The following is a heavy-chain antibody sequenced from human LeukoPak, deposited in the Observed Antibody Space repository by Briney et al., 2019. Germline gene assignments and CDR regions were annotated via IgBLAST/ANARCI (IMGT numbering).Heavy chain of an antibody. CDR2: IRYDGSNK. Sequence: GGSLRLSCAASGFTFSSYGMHWVGQAPGKGLEWVAFIRYDGSNKYYADSVKGRFTISRDNSKNTLYLQMNSLRAEDTAVYYCATPPSSSSPYYYYYYMDVWGKGTTVTVSS. J-gene: IGHJ6*03. D-gene: IGHD6-6*01. V-gene: IGHV3-30*02. CDR1: GFTFSSYG. CDR3: ATPPSSSSPYYYYYYMDV.